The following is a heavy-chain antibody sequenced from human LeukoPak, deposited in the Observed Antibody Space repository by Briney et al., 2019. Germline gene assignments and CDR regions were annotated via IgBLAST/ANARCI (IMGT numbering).Heavy chain of an antibody. CDR1: GFTFSSYS. D-gene: IGHD6-13*01. CDR3: AREKYSSSWYDY. V-gene: IGHV3-7*01. J-gene: IGHJ4*02. CDR2: IKQDGSEK. Sequence: GGSLRLSCAASGFTFSSYSMNWVRQAPGRGLEWVANIKQDGSEKYYVDSVKGRFTISRDNAKNSLYLQMNSLRAEDTAVYYCAREKYSSSWYDYWGQGTLVTVSS.